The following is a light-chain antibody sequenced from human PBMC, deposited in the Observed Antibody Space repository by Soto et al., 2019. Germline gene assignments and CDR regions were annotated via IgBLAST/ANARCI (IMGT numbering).Light chain of an antibody. CDR3: SSYTGIGNPGVV. CDR2: DVS. Sequence: QSALTQPASVAGSPGQSITISCTGTSSDVGGYDYVSWYQQHPGKAPKLMIDDVSNRPSGVSNRLSGSKSANTASLTISGLQAEEEVDYDCSSYTGIGNPGVVFGGGTELTVL. V-gene: IGLV2-14*01. J-gene: IGLJ2*01. CDR1: SSDVGGYDY.